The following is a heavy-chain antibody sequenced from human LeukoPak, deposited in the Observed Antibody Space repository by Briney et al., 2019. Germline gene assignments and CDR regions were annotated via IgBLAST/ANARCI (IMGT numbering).Heavy chain of an antibody. CDR3: AKSGGDYEFGFDY. Sequence: GGSLRLSCAASEFTFSSYAMSWVRQAPGKGLEWVSAISGSGGSTYYADSVKGRFTISRDNSKNTLYLQMNSLRAEDTAVYYCAKSGGDYEFGFDYWGQGTLVTVSS. CDR1: EFTFSSYA. CDR2: ISGSGGST. J-gene: IGHJ4*02. D-gene: IGHD4-17*01. V-gene: IGHV3-23*01.